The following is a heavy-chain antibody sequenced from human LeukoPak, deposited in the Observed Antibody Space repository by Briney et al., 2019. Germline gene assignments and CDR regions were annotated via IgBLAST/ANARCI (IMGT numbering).Heavy chain of an antibody. CDR2: ITRDGSAK. V-gene: IGHV3-7*03. Sequence: GGSLRLSCAASGFTFSSYWMSWVRQPPGNGLEWVANITRDGSAKYYADSVKGRFTFSRDNAKNSLYLQMNSLRAENTAAYYCARDPRDCSSTSCYGDNWFDPWGQGTLVTVSS. CDR1: GFTFSSYW. D-gene: IGHD2-2*01. J-gene: IGHJ5*02. CDR3: ARDPRDCSSTSCYGDNWFDP.